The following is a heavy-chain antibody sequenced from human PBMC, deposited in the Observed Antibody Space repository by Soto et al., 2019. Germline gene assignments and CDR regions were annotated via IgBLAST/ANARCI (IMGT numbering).Heavy chain of an antibody. CDR1: GYTFTSHV. J-gene: IGHJ2*01. Sequence: QVQLVQSGAEVKEPGASVKVSCKTSGYTFTSHVVYWVRQAPGQGLEWVGWSSPYNGNTNYEQRLQGRVTLTTDTSTSQAYRELRSLRPDETAVYYCGREAGDYDGYFDLWGRGTPVTVSS. V-gene: IGHV1-18*01. CDR2: SSPYNGNT. D-gene: IGHD4-17*01. CDR3: GREAGDYDGYFDL.